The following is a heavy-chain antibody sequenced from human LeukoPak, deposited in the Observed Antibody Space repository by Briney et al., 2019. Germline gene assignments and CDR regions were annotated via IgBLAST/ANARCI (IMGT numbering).Heavy chain of an antibody. CDR2: ISAYNGNT. CDR1: GYTFTSYG. V-gene: IGHV1-18*01. CDR3: ARDLWNYGSGRGYRNDY. Sequence: GASVKVSCNASGYTFTSYGISWVRQAPGQGLEWMGWISAYNGNTNYAQKLQGRVTMTTDTSTSTAYMELRSLRSDDTAVYYCARDLWNYGSGRGYRNDYWGQGTLVTVSS. J-gene: IGHJ4*02. D-gene: IGHD3-10*01.